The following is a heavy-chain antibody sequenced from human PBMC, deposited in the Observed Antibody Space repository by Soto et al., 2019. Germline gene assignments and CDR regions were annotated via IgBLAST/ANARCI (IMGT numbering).Heavy chain of an antibody. Sequence: QVQLVESGGGVVQPGRSLRLSCAASGFTFTSYAMHWVRQAPGKGLEWVAVISYDGSNKYYADSVKGRFTISRDNSKNTLYLQMNSLRAEDTAVYYGARDQDSGYSGPGKNGMDVWGQGTTVTVSS. CDR2: ISYDGSNK. V-gene: IGHV3-30-3*01. J-gene: IGHJ6*02. CDR1: GFTFTSYA. D-gene: IGHD5-12*01. CDR3: ARDQDSGYSGPGKNGMDV.